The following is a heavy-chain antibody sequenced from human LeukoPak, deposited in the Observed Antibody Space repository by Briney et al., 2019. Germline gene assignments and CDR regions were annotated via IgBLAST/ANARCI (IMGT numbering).Heavy chain of an antibody. CDR3: ARALRLGVFDY. CDR1: GFTFSSYA. D-gene: IGHD3-16*01. Sequence: GGSLRLSCAASGFTFSSYAMHWVRQAPGKGLEWVAVISYDGSNKYYADSVKGRFTISRDNSKNTLYLQMNSLRAEDTAVYYCARALRLGVFDYWGQGTLVTVSS. V-gene: IGHV3-30*04. CDR2: ISYDGSNK. J-gene: IGHJ4*02.